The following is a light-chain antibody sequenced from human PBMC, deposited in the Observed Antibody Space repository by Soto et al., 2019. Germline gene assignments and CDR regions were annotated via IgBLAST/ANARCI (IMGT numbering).Light chain of an antibody. CDR2: SDN. J-gene: IGLJ1*01. V-gene: IGLV1-40*01. Sequence: QSVLTQPPSVSGAPGQRVTISCTGSSSNIGAGYVVHWYQQLPGAAPKLLIFSDNNRPSGVPDRFSGSKSAISASLAITGLQTEDEADYYCQTYDNNSDYVFGTGTKV. CDR1: SSNIGAGYV. CDR3: QTYDNNSDYV.